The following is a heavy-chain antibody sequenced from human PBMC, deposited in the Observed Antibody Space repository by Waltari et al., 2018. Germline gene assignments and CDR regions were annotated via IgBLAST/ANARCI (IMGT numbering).Heavy chain of an antibody. J-gene: IGHJ6*03. V-gene: IGHV4-4*07. CDR3: ARIYGSGTFIYMDV. D-gene: IGHD3-10*01. Sequence: QVQLQESGPGLVKPSETLSLTCTVPGGSIISYYWSWIRQPAGKGLEWNGRIYPGATPYYNPSLQTRIMMSVDTSQNQFSLKLSSVTAADTAVYYCARIYGSGTFIYMDVWGKGTTVTVSS. CDR2: IYPGATP. CDR1: GGSIISYY.